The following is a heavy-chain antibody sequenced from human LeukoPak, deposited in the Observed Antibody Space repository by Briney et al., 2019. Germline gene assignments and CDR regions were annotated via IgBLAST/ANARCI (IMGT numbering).Heavy chain of an antibody. J-gene: IGHJ4*02. V-gene: IGHV1-2*02. CDR2: INPNSGGT. D-gene: IGHD3-22*01. CDR3: ARGLYYYDSSGPAGY. Sequence: ASVTVSCKASGYTFTGYYMHWVRQAPGQGLEWMGWINPNSGGTNYAQKFQGRVTMTRDTSISTAYMELSRLRSDDTAVYYCARGLYYYDSSGPAGYWGQGTLVTVSS. CDR1: GYTFTGYY.